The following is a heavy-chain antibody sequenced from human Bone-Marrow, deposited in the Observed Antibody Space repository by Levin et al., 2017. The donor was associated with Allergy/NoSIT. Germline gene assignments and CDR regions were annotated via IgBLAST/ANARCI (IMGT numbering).Heavy chain of an antibody. CDR3: AKDSSGPLDI. V-gene: IGHV3-30*18. J-gene: IGHJ3*02. Sequence: GESLKISCAASGFTFSSYGMHWVRQAPGKGLEWVAVISYDGSNKYYADSVKGRFTISRDNSKNTLYLQMNSLRAEDTAVYYCAKDSSGPLDIWGQGTMVTVSS. CDR2: ISYDGSNK. D-gene: IGHD3-22*01. CDR1: GFTFSSYG.